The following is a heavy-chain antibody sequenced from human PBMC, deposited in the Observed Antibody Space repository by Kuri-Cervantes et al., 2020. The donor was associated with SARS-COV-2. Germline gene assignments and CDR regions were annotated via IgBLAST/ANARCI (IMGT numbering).Heavy chain of an antibody. V-gene: IGHV4-31*03. J-gene: IGHJ4*02. D-gene: IGHD2-15*01. Sequence: SETLSLTCTVSGGSISSGGYYWSWIRQHPGKGLEWIGYIYYSGSTYYNPSLKSRVTISVDTSKNQFSLKLSPVTAADTAVYYCARVGGNCSGGSCYFSGFDYWGQGTLVTVSS. CDR3: ARVGGNCSGGSCYFSGFDY. CDR1: GGSISSGGYY. CDR2: IYYSGST.